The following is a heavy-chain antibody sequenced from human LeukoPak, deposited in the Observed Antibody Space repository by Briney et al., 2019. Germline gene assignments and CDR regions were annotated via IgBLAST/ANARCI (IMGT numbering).Heavy chain of an antibody. CDR2: IYYSGST. J-gene: IGHJ4*02. CDR3: AEYSIQSAFDY. V-gene: IGHV4-31*03. CDR1: GGSISSGGYY. Sequence: SETLSLTCTVSGGSISSGGYYWSWTRQHPGKGLEWIGYIYYSGSTYYNPSLKSRVTISVDTSKNQFSLKLSSVTAADTAVYYCAEYSIQSAFDYWGQGTLVTVSS. D-gene: IGHD6-6*01.